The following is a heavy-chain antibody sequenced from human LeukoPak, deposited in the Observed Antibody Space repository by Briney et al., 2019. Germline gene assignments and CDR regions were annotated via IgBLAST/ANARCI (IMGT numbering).Heavy chain of an antibody. D-gene: IGHD2-15*01. J-gene: IGHJ5*02. CDR1: GYTFTSYG. CDR3: ARVWVAAKANWFDP. Sequence: GASVKVSCKASGYTFTSYGISWVRQAPGQGLEWMGWISAYNGNTNYAQKLQGRVTMTTDTSTTTAYMELRSLRSDDPAVYSCARVWVAAKANWFDPWAREPWSPSPQ. V-gene: IGHV1-18*01. CDR2: ISAYNGNT.